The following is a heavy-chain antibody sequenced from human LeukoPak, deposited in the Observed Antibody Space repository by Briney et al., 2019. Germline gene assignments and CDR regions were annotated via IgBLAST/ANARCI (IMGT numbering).Heavy chain of an antibody. J-gene: IGHJ4*02. CDR3: ARGGSSWYADY. Sequence: SETLSLICSVCGASISTYYWSCMRQPPEKGLEWIGYIHYSGSTSYNPSLKSRVTMPVDTSNDQFSLKVSSVTAADTVVYYGARGGSSWYADYWGQGTLVTVSS. D-gene: IGHD6-13*01. CDR2: IHYSGST. CDR1: GASISTYY. V-gene: IGHV4-59*01.